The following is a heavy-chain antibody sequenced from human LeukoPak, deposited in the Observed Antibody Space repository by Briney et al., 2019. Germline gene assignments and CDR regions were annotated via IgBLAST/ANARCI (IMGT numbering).Heavy chain of an antibody. Sequence: PGRSLRLSCAASGFTFSSYGMHWVRQAPGKGLEWVAVISYDGSNKYYADSVKGRFTISRDNPKNTLYLQMNSLRAEDTAVYYCARGEKNGYNWLRRCYMDVWGKGTTVTVSS. CDR3: ARGEKNGYNWLRRCYMDV. CDR1: GFTFSSYG. CDR2: ISYDGSNK. V-gene: IGHV3-30*03. J-gene: IGHJ6*03. D-gene: IGHD5-24*01.